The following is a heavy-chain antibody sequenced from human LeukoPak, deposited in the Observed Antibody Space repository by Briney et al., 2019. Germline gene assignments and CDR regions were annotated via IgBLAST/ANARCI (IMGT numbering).Heavy chain of an antibody. CDR1: GGSFSGYY. Sequence: SETLSLTCAVYGGSFSGYYWSWIRQPPGKGLEWIGEINHSGSTNYNPSLKSRVTISVDTSKNQFSLKLSSVTAAGTAVYYCARGQENYYDSSGYYHFDYWGQGTLVTVSS. D-gene: IGHD3-22*01. CDR3: ARGQENYYDSSGYYHFDY. V-gene: IGHV4-34*01. CDR2: INHSGST. J-gene: IGHJ4*02.